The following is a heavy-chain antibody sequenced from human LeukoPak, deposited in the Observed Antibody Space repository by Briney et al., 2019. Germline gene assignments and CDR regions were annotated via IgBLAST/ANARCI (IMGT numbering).Heavy chain of an antibody. CDR1: GFTFSSYG. V-gene: IGHV3-30*02. D-gene: IGHD6-19*01. CDR3: ALGVPGIAVAGRGFDP. Sequence: GGSLRLSCAASGFTFSSYGMHWVRQAPGKGLEWVAFIRYDGSNKYYADSVKGRFTISRDNSKNTLYLHMNSLRAEDTAVYYCALGVPGIAVAGRGFDPWGQGTLVTVSS. CDR2: IRYDGSNK. J-gene: IGHJ5*02.